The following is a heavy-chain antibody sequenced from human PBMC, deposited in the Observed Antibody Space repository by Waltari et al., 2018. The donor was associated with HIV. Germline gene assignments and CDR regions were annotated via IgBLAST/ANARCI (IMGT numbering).Heavy chain of an antibody. J-gene: IGHJ5*02. V-gene: IGHV4-39*01. D-gene: IGHD4-4*01. CDR1: GGSMTSSSYY. Sequence: QLQLQESGPGLVQSPETLSLTCTVSGGSMTSSSYYWGWIRQPPGKGLEWIGSMSYSGSTYHNPSLRSRLTISVDTSKNQFSLKLTSVTAADTAVYYCARSFSGYSNYFDPWGQGTLVTVSS. CDR2: MSYSGST. CDR3: ARSFSGYSNYFDP.